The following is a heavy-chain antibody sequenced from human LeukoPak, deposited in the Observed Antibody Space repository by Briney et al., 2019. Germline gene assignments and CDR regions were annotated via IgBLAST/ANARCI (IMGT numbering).Heavy chain of an antibody. J-gene: IGHJ5*02. CDR3: ARDLGYYDILTGYSP. CDR1: GFTFSSYS. CDR2: ISSSSSYI. V-gene: IGHV3-21*01. D-gene: IGHD3-9*01. Sequence: GGSLRLSCAASGFTFSSYSMNWVRQAPGKGLEWVSSISSSSSYIYYADSVKGRFTISRDNAKNSLYLQMNSLRAEDTAVYYCARDLGYYDILTGYSPWGQGTLVTVSS.